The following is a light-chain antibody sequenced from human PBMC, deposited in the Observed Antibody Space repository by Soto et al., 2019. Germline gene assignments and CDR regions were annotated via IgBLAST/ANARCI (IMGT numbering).Light chain of an antibody. CDR2: GNS. CDR1: SSNIGAGYD. CDR3: LSYDSSLSGWV. J-gene: IGLJ3*02. V-gene: IGLV1-40*01. Sequence: QSVLTQPPSVSGAPGQRVTISCTGSSSNIGAGYDVHWYQQLPGTAPKLLIYGNSNRPSGVPDRFSGSKSGTSASLAITGPQAEDEADYYSLSYDSSLSGWVFGGGTKLTVL.